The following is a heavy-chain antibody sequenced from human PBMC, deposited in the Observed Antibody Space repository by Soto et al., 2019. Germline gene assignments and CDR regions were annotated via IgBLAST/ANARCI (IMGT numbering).Heavy chain of an antibody. CDR1: GSTFSSYA. V-gene: IGHV3-23*01. CDR2: ISGSGGST. Sequence: TGGSLRLSCAASGSTFSSYAMSWVRQAPGKGLEWVSAISGSGGSTYYADSVKGRFTISRDNSKNTLYLQMNSLRAEDTAVYYCAKDGMKVWQQNSPLDYWGQGTLVTVSS. J-gene: IGHJ4*02. CDR3: AKDGMKVWQQNSPLDY. D-gene: IGHD3-16*01.